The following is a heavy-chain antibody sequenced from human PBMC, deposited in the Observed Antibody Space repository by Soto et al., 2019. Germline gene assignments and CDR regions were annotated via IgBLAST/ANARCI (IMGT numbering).Heavy chain of an antibody. CDR2: ISGSGGST. D-gene: IGHD3-22*01. CDR1: GFTFSSYA. V-gene: IGHV3-23*01. J-gene: IGHJ3*02. CDR3: AKKAGYYDSSGYVKTDAFDI. Sequence: PGGSLRLSCAASGFTFSSYAMSWVRQAPGKGLEWVSAISGSGGSTYYADSVKGRFTISRDNSKNTLYLQMNSLRAEDTAVYYCAKKAGYYDSSGYVKTDAFDIWGQGTMVTVSS.